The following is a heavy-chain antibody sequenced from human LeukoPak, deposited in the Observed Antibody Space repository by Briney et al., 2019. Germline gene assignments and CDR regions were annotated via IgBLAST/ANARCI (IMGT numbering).Heavy chain of an antibody. D-gene: IGHD3-3*01. CDR1: GFTFSSYA. V-gene: IGHV3-23*01. Sequence: GGSLRLSCAASGFTFSSYAMSWVRQAPGKGLEWVSAISGSGGATYYADSVKGRFTISRDNSKNTLYLQMNSLRAEDTAVYYCAKVLTIFGVTDAFDIWGQGTMVTVSS. CDR3: AKVLTIFGVTDAFDI. J-gene: IGHJ3*02. CDR2: ISGSGGAT.